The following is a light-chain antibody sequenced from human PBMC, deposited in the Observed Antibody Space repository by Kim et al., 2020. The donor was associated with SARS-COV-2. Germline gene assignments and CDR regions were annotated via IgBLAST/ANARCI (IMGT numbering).Light chain of an antibody. CDR3: QVWDSSSDRVI. V-gene: IGLV3-21*04. CDR1: NIDTKS. Sequence: PGETDRITCGGNNIDTKSVHWYQQKPGQAPMLVIQYDSDRPSGIPERFSGSDAGNTATLTISRVEAGDEADYYCQVWDSSSDRVIFGGGTQLTVL. CDR2: YDS. J-gene: IGLJ2*01.